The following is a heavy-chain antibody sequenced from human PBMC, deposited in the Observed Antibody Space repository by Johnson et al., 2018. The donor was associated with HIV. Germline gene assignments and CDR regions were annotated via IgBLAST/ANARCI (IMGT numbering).Heavy chain of an antibody. J-gene: IGHJ3*02. V-gene: IGHV3-23*04. CDR1: GFTFSGYA. CDR2: ISGSGGST. CDR3: AKQNRGAFDI. Sequence: VQLVESGGGVVQPGRSLRLSCAASGFTFSGYAMSWVRQAPGKGLDWVSTISGSGGSTYSADSVKGRFTISRDNSENTLYFQMNGLRAEDTAVYYCAKQNRGAFDIWGQGTMVTVSS.